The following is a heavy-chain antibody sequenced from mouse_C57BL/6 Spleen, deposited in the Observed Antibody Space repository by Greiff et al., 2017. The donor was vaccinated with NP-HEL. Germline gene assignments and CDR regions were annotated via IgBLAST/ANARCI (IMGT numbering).Heavy chain of an antibody. CDR3: AREGPRQLRLRGYFDY. CDR1: GFTFSSYA. Sequence: EVKLVESEGGLVKPGGSLKLSCAASGFTFSSYAMSWVRQTPEKRLEWVATISDGGSYTYYPDNVKGRFTISRDNAKNNLYLQMSHLKSEDTAMYYCAREGPRQLRLRGYFDYWGQGTTLTVSS. J-gene: IGHJ2*01. CDR2: ISDGGSYT. V-gene: IGHV5-4*01. D-gene: IGHD3-2*02.